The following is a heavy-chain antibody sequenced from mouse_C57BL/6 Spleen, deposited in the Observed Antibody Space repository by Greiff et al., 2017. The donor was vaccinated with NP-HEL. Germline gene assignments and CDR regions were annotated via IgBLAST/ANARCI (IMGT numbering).Heavy chain of an antibody. CDR1: GFSLTSYG. D-gene: IGHD1-1*01. CDR2: IWSGGST. V-gene: IGHV2-2*01. Sequence: VMLVESGPGLVQPSQSLSITCTVSGFSLTSYGVHWVRQSPGKGLEWLGVIWSGGSTDYNAAFISRLSISKDNSKSQVFFKMNSLQADDTAIYYCARNLPGSSPYYAMDYWGQGTSVTVSS. CDR3: ARNLPGSSPYYAMDY. J-gene: IGHJ4*01.